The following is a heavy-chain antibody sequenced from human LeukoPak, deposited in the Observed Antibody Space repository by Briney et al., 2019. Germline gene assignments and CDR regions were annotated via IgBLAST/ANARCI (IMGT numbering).Heavy chain of an antibody. D-gene: IGHD3-16*02. J-gene: IGHJ4*02. CDR1: GFAFGGSW. CDR2: IKEDDSEI. CDR3: VKDGRYLDY. V-gene: IGHV3-7*04. Sequence: PGGSLRLSCAASGFAFGGSWMSWVRQAPGKGLEWVANIKEDDSEIYYVDSVKGRSTISRDNAKTSVYLQMNSLRADDTAIYYCVKDGRYLDYWGQGTLVTVS.